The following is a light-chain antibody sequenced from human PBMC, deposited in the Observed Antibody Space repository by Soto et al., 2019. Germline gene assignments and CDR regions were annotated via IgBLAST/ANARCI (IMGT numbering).Light chain of an antibody. CDR1: QTVSSN. Sequence: EIVMTQSPATLSVSPGERATLSCSSSQTVSSNLAWYQQKPGQAPRLLIYDASTRATGIPVRFRGSGSGTEFTLTISSLQSEDSAVYYCHQYNNWLALTFGGGTKVDIK. J-gene: IGKJ4*01. V-gene: IGKV3-15*01. CDR2: DAS. CDR3: HQYNNWLALT.